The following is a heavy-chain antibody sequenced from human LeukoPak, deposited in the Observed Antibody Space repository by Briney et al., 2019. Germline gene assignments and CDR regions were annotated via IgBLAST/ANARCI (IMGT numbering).Heavy chain of an antibody. CDR1: GGTFRSYV. J-gene: IGHJ4*02. V-gene: IGHV1-69*05. CDR2: IIPIFGAS. CDR3: SRHAGYNWKDGIDF. Sequence: SVKVSCTASGGTFRSYVVSWVRLAPGQGLEWMGGIIPIFGASKYAQKFQGRVTITTDESTSTAYMELSSLRSEDTAVYYCSRHAGYNWKDGIDFWGQGTLVTVAS. D-gene: IGHD1-20*01.